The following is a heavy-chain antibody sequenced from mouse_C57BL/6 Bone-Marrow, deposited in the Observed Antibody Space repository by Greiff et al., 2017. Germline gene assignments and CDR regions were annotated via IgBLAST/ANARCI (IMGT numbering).Heavy chain of an antibody. CDR2: ISSGGSYT. J-gene: IGHJ2*01. CDR1: GFTFSSYG. CDR3: ARRAAQAPYFNY. Sequence: EVHLVESGGDLVKPGGSLKLSCAASGFTFSSYGMSWVRQTPDKRLEWVATISSGGSYTYYPDSVKGRFTISRDNAKNTLYLQMSSLKSEDTAMYYCARRAAQAPYFNYWGQGTTLTVSS. D-gene: IGHD3-2*02. V-gene: IGHV5-6*01.